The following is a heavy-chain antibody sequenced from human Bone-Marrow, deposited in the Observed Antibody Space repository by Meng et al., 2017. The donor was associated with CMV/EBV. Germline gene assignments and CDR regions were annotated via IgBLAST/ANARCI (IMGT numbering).Heavy chain of an antibody. V-gene: IGHV1-8*01. CDR2: MNPNSGNT. CDR3: ARSSDFWSGYYPY. D-gene: IGHD3-3*01. Sequence: ASVKVSCKAPGYTFTSYDINWVRQATGQGLEWMGWMNPNSGNTGYAQKFQGRVTMTRNTSISTAYMELSSLRSEDTAVYYCARSSDFWSGYYPYWGQGTLVTVSS. J-gene: IGHJ4*02. CDR1: GYTFTSYD.